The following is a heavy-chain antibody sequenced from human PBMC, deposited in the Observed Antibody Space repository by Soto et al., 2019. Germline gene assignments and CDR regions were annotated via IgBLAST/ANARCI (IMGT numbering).Heavy chain of an antibody. Sequence: PGGSLRLSGAASGFTFSSYSMSWVRQAPGKGLEWVSAISGSGGSTYYADSVKGRFTISRDNSKNTLYLQMNSLRAEDTAVYYCAKDVDVMIVVVTHFDYWGQGTLVTVSS. D-gene: IGHD3-22*01. CDR2: ISGSGGST. CDR1: GFTFSSYS. J-gene: IGHJ4*02. CDR3: AKDVDVMIVVVTHFDY. V-gene: IGHV3-23*01.